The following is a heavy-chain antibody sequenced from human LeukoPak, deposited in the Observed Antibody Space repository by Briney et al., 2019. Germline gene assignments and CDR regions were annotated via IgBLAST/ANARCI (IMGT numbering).Heavy chain of an antibody. V-gene: IGHV1-18*01. Sequence: GASVKVSCKASGYTFTSYGISWVRQAPGQGLEWMGWISAYNGNTNYAQKLQGRVTMTEDTSTDTAYMELSSLRSEDTAVYYCATGPPMEDYWGQGTLVTVSS. CDR3: ATGPPMEDY. D-gene: IGHD3-10*01. CDR1: GYTFTSYG. CDR2: ISAYNGNT. J-gene: IGHJ4*02.